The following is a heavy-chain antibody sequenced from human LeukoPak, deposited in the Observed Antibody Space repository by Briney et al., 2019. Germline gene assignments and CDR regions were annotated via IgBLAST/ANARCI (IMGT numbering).Heavy chain of an antibody. CDR2: IYYSGST. V-gene: IGHV4-31*03. D-gene: IGHD3-9*01. J-gene: IGHJ5*02. CDR3: ARLDRSKYQKSYNWFDP. Sequence: PSQTLSLTCTVSGGSISSGGYYWSWIRQHPGKGLEWIGYIYYSGSTYYNPSLKSRVTISVDTSKNQFSLKLSSVTAADTAVYYCARLDRSKYQKSYNWFDPWGQGTLVTVSS. CDR1: GGSISSGGYY.